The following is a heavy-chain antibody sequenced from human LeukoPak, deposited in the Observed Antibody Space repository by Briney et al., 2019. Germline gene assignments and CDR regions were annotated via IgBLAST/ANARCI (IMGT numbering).Heavy chain of an antibody. CDR3: ARYTAYGGNTEFDY. CDR1: GGSISSHY. J-gene: IGHJ4*02. Sequence: SETPSLTCTVSGGSISSHYWSWIRQPPGKGLEWIGYIYYSGSTNYNPSLKSRVTISVDTSKNQFSLKLSSVTAADTAVYYCARYTAYGGNTEFDYWGQGTLVTVSS. D-gene: IGHD4-23*01. CDR2: IYYSGST. V-gene: IGHV4-59*11.